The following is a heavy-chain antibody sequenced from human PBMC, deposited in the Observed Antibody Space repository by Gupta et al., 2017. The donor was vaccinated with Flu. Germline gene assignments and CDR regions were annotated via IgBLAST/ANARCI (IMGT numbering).Heavy chain of an antibody. CDR3: AKDRSGNPAIDY. J-gene: IGHJ4*02. CDR2: VGAGGDRI. Sequence: EVQLLESGGALVQPGGSLRLSCAASGLTFSDYAMNWVRQAPGKGLEWVSTVGAGGDRIYYADSVMGRFTISRDNSKNTVYLQMNSLRGDDTAVYYCAKDRSGNPAIDYWGQGTLVTVS. D-gene: IGHD6-13*01. V-gene: IGHV3-23*01. CDR1: GLTFSDYA.